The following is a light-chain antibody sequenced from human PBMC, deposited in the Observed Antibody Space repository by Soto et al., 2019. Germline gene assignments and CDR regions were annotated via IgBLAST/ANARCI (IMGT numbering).Light chain of an antibody. Sequence: QLVLTQSPSASASLGASVKLTCTLSSGHRSYAIAWHQQQPEKGPRYLMKFNSDGSHTKGDGIPDRFSGSSSGTERYLTISSLQSEDEADYSCQTWDTGTVVFGGGTKLTVL. V-gene: IGLV4-69*01. J-gene: IGLJ2*01. CDR1: SGHRSYA. CDR3: QTWDTGTVV. CDR2: FNSDGSH.